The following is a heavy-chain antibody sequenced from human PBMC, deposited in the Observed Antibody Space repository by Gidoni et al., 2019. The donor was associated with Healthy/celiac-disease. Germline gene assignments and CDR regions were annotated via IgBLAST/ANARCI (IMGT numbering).Heavy chain of an antibody. CDR3: ASLTGEIDY. Sequence: QVQLVESGGGVVQPGRSLRLSCAASGFTFSSYAMPWVRQAPGKGLEWVAVISYDGSNKYYADSVKGRFTISRDNSKNTLYLQMNSLRAEDTAVYYCASLTGEIDYWGQGTLVTVSS. J-gene: IGHJ4*02. D-gene: IGHD7-27*01. CDR2: ISYDGSNK. V-gene: IGHV3-30-3*01. CDR1: GFTFSSYA.